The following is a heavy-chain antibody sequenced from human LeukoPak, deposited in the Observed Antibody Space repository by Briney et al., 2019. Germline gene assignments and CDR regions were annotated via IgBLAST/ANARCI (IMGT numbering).Heavy chain of an antibody. Sequence: PSQTLSLTCTVSGGSISSGDYYWSWIRQPPGKGLEWIGYIYYTGSTNYNPSLKSRVTMSVDTSKNQFSLKLSSVTAADTAVYYCTRSVAAVGYSNSWFDPWGQGTLVTVSS. D-gene: IGHD3-22*01. CDR3: TRSVAAVGYSNSWFDP. CDR2: IYYTGST. J-gene: IGHJ5*02. V-gene: IGHV4-30-4*08. CDR1: GGSISSGDYY.